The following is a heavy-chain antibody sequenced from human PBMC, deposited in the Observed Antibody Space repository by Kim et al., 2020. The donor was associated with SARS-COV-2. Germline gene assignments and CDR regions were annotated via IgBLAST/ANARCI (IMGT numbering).Heavy chain of an antibody. CDR2: INPNRCGT. Sequence: ASVKVSCKASGYTFTGYYMHWVRQAPGQGLEWMGRINPNRCGTYYAQKFQGRVTMTRDTSISTAYMELSRLRSDDMVVYYCARERIAVAGSAYYYYGMDVWGQGTTVTVSS. D-gene: IGHD6-19*01. CDR1: GYTFTGYY. CDR3: ARERIAVAGSAYYYYGMDV. V-gene: IGHV1-2*05. J-gene: IGHJ6*02.